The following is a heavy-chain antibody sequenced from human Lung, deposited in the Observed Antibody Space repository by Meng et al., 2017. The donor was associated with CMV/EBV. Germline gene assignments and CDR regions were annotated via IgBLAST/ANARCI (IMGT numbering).Heavy chain of an antibody. CDR2: ISPYNGDT. CDR1: GYTFIDYH. V-gene: IGHV1-2*04. Sequence: QVQLAQSGAEVKEPGASVKLSCKTSGYTFIDYHIHWVRQAPGQGLEWMGWISPYNGDTIYARDFQGWVTMTRDTSNRTLYMEESRLRFDDTAVYYCARAIVKNGKRQFDYWGQGTLVTVSS. J-gene: IGHJ4*02. D-gene: IGHD1-1*01. CDR3: ARAIVKNGKRQFDY.